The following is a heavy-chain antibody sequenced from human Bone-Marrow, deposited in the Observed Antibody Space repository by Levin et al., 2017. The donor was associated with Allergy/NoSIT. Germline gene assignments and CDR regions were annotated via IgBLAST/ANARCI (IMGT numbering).Heavy chain of an antibody. CDR2: IWSDGSTK. D-gene: IGHD1-26*01. CDR3: ARHRGGGTYPRLFYFDY. Sequence: PGGSLRLSCAASGFTLSNHGMHWVRQAPGKGLEWVAIIWSDGSTKYYADSVRGRFSISRDTSKNTLFLEMNSLEVEDTAVYYCARHRGGGTYPRLFYFDYWGQGTLVSVSS. J-gene: IGHJ4*02. V-gene: IGHV3-33*01. CDR1: GFTLSNHG.